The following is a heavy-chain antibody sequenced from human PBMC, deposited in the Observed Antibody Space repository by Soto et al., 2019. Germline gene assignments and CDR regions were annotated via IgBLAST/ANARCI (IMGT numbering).Heavy chain of an antibody. D-gene: IGHD1-26*01. V-gene: IGHV2-5*02. Sequence: QITLKESGPTLVKPTQTLMLTCTLSGLSLNTRGGGVGWIRQPPGKALEWLALIYWDDDKRYSPSLKSRLTVTKDTSKNQVVLTMTNMDPVDAGTYYCAHTTWDNTSGWFDPWGQGTLVTVSS. J-gene: IGHJ5*02. CDR3: AHTTWDNTSGWFDP. CDR2: IYWDDDK. CDR1: GLSLNTRGGG.